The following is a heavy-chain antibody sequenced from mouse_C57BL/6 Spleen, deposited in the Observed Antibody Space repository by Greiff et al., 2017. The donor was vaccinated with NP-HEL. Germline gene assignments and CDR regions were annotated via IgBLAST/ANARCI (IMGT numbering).Heavy chain of an antibody. CDR2: INPSTGGT. V-gene: IGHV1-43*01. J-gene: IGHJ4*01. CDR1: GYSFTGYY. Sequence: VQLQQSGPELVKPGASVRISCKASGYSFTGYYMHWVKQSSEKSLEWIGEINPSTGGTSYNQKFKGKATLTVDKSSSTAYMQLKSLTSEDSAFYYCAHLREVDYWGQGTSVTVSS. CDR3: AHLREVDY. D-gene: IGHD1-1*01.